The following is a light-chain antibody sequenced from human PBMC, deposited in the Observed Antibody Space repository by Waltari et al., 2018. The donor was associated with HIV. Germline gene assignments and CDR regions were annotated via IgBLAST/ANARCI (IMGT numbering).Light chain of an antibody. Sequence: QSVLTQPPSVSGAPGQRVTISCTGSSSNIGAGYDVHWYQQLPGTVPKLLIYGDSNRPSGVPDRFSGSKSGTSASLAITGLQAEVEADYYCQSYDISLSGVVFGGGTKLTVL. CDR1: SSNIGAGYD. J-gene: IGLJ2*01. V-gene: IGLV1-40*01. CDR2: GDS. CDR3: QSYDISLSGVV.